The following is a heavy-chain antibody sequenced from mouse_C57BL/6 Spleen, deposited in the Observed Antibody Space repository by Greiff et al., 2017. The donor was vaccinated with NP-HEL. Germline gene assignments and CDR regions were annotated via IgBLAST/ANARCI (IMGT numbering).Heavy chain of an antibody. V-gene: IGHV1-26*01. CDR2: INPNNGGT. CDR3: ARSRSRGAWFAY. Sequence: EVQLQQSGPELVKPGASVKISCKASGYTFTDYYMNWVKQSHGKSLEWIGDINPNNGGTSYNQKFKGKATLTVDKSSSTAYMELRSLTSEDSAVYYCARSRSRGAWFAYWGQGTLVTVSA. J-gene: IGHJ3*01. CDR1: GYTFTDYY.